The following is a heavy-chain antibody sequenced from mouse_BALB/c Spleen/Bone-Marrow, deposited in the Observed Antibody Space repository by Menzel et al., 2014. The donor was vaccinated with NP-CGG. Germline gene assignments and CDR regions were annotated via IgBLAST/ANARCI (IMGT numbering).Heavy chain of an antibody. CDR3: TRSGNAMDY. CDR1: GYTFTSYW. Sequence: EVQLQQSGTVLARPGASVKMSCKASGYTFTSYWMHWVKRRPGQGLEWIGTIYPGISDTSYNQKFKGKAKLTAVTSTTTAYMDLSSLTNEDSAVYYCTRSGNAMDYWGQGTSVTVSS. V-gene: IGHV1-5*01. CDR2: IYPGISDT. J-gene: IGHJ4*01. D-gene: IGHD1-1*02.